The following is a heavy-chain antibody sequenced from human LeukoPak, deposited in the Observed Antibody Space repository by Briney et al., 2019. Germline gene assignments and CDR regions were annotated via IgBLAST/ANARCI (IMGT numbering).Heavy chain of an antibody. J-gene: IGHJ4*02. CDR1: GGSISSYY. D-gene: IGHD1-26*01. CDR2: IYYSGST. V-gene: IGHV4-59*08. CDR3: ARLTPSGSQFDY. Sequence: PSETLSLTCTVYGGSISSYYWSWIRQPPGKGLEWIGYIYYSGSTNYNPSLKSRVTISVDTSKNQFSLKLSSVTAADTAVYYCARLTPSGSQFDYWGQGTLVTVSS.